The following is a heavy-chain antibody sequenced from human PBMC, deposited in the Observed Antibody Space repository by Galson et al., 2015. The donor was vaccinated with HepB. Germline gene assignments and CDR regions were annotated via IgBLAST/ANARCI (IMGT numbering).Heavy chain of an antibody. CDR2: DGTT. CDR1: GFIFNNAW. Sequence: SLRLSCAASGFIFNNAWMSWVRQAPGKGLEWVGHDGTTDYAAPVKGRFTISRDDSKKTLFLQMNSLKTEDTAVYYCTTADYGDYVGYFHSWGQGTLVTVSS. J-gene: IGHJ4*02. V-gene: IGHV3-66*01. D-gene: IGHD4-17*01. CDR3: TTADYGDYVGYFHS.